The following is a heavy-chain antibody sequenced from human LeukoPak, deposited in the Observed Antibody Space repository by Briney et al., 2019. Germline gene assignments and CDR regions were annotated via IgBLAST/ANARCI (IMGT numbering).Heavy chain of an antibody. CDR2: TFYTGRT. J-gene: IGHJ3*01. CDR1: GDSIISNIYW. Sequence: SATLSLTCTVSGDSIISNIYWWDWVRLPPGKGLEWIGATFYTGRTFYNPSLKSRDTISVDTSKNQFSLDLNSATAADTADYYCARRRHNFDFYNVWGQGTRVLVSS. D-gene: IGHD3/OR15-3a*01. V-gene: IGHV4-39*01. CDR3: ARRRHNFDFYNV.